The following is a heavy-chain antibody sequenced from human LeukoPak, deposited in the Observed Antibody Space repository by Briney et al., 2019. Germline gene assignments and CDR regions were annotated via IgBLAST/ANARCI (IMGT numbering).Heavy chain of an antibody. V-gene: IGHV4-61*01. CDR3: ARSPYDYVWGSYRLGPFDY. CDR1: GGSISSSSYY. CDR2: IYYSGST. J-gene: IGHJ4*02. D-gene: IGHD3-16*02. Sequence: SETLSLTCTVSGGSISSSSYYWSWIRQPPGKGLEWIGYIYYSGSTNYNPSLKSRVTISVDTSKNQFSLKLSSVTAADTAVYYCARSPYDYVWGSYRLGPFDYWGQGTLVTVSS.